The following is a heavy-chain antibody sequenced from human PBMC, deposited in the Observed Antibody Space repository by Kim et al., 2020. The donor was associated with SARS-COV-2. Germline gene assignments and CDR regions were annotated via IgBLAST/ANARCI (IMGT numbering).Heavy chain of an antibody. CDR3: ARVIYHIDY. Sequence: GSTYYNPSLKSRVTISVDTSKNQFSLKLSSVTAADTAVYYCARVIYHIDYWGQGTLITVSS. J-gene: IGHJ4*02. V-gene: IGHV4-31*02. CDR2: GST. D-gene: IGHD2-2*02.